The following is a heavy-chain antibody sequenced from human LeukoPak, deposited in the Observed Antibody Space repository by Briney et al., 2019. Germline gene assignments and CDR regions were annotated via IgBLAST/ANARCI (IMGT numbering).Heavy chain of an antibody. CDR2: ISGSGGST. Sequence: GGSLRLSCAASGFTFSSYAMSWVRQAPGRGLEWVSAISGSGGSTYYADSVKGRFTISRDNSKNTLYLQMNSLRAEDTAVYYCAKDPGFGVLFDYWGQGTLVTVSS. V-gene: IGHV3-23*01. J-gene: IGHJ4*02. CDR3: AKDPGFGVLFDY. CDR1: GFTFSSYA. D-gene: IGHD2-8*01.